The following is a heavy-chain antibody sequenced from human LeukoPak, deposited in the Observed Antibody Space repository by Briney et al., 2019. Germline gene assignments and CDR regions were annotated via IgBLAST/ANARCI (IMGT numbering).Heavy chain of an antibody. D-gene: IGHD3-10*01. CDR3: ATSYYYGSGSYLDYYYYMDV. V-gene: IGHV3-23*01. CDR1: GFTFSSYA. CDR2: ISGSGGST. J-gene: IGHJ6*03. Sequence: GGSLRLSCAASGFTFSSYAMSWVRQAPGKGLEWVSAISGSGGSTYYADSVKGRFTISRDNAKNTLYLQMNSLRAEDTAVYYCATSYYYGSGSYLDYYYYMDVWGKGTTVTVSS.